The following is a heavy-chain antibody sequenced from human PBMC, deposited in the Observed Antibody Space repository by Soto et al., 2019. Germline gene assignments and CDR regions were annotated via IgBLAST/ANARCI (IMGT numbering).Heavy chain of an antibody. CDR1: GFTFSSYA. V-gene: IGHV3-23*01. CDR2: ISGSGGST. Sequence: PGGSLRLSCAASGFTFSSYAMSWVRQAPGKGLEWVSAISGSGGSTYYADSVKGRFTISRDNSKNTLYLQMNSLRAEDTAVYYCSKSSGYGMVVAAPTGVAFDIWGQGTMVTVSS. J-gene: IGHJ3*02. CDR3: SKSSGYGMVVAAPTGVAFDI. D-gene: IGHD2-15*01.